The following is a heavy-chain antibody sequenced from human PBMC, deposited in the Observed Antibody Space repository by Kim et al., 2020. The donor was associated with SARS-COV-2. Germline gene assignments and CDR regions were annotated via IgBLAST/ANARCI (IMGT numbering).Heavy chain of an antibody. CDR2: IYYSGST. D-gene: IGHD3-10*01. J-gene: IGHJ5*02. CDR3: ARDRHSPNKRITMVRGVMSGFDP. Sequence: SETLSLTCTVSGGSISSGGYYWSWIRQHPGKGLEWIGYIYYSGSTYYNPSLKSRVTISVDTSKNQFSLKLSSVTAADTAVYYCARDRHSPNKRITMVRGVMSGFDPWGQGTLVTVSS. V-gene: IGHV4-31*03. CDR1: GGSISSGGYY.